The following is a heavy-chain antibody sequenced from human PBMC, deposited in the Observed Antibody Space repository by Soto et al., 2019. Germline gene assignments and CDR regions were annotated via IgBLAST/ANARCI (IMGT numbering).Heavy chain of an antibody. V-gene: IGHV3-30-3*01. CDR1: GFTFSSYA. CDR3: VRGYRILDY. Sequence: QVQLVESGGGVVQPGTSPRLSCAASGFTFSSYAIHWVRQAPGKGLEWVALISSDGSKTYYTDSVKGRFTISRDNSKNTLSLQMNSLRAEDTAMYNCVRGYRILDYWGQGTLVTVSS. CDR2: ISSDGSKT. J-gene: IGHJ4*02. D-gene: IGHD3-16*02.